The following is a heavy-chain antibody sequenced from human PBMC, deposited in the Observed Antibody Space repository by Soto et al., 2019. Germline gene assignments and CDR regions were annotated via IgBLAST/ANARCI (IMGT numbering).Heavy chain of an antibody. CDR3: ASSYSYGYDY. J-gene: IGHJ4*02. CDR2: ISSSGSTI. Sequence: PGGSLRLSCAASGFTFSDYYMSWIRQAPGKGLEWVSYISSSGSTIYYADTVKGRFTISRDNAKNSLYLQMNSPRAEDTAVYYCASSYSYGYDYWGQGTLVTVSS. CDR1: GFTFSDYY. D-gene: IGHD5-18*01. V-gene: IGHV3-11*01.